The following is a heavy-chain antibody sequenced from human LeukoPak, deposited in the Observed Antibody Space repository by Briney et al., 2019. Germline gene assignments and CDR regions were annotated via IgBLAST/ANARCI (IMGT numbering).Heavy chain of an antibody. CDR1: GVSFSTYY. J-gene: IGHJ4*02. V-gene: IGHV4-34*01. D-gene: IGHD4-17*01. CDR3: ARQLYGSDH. CDR2: VNHSGYT. Sequence: SETLSLTCGVSGVSFSTYYWSWIRQSPEKGQEWIGEVNHSGYTNYNPSLKSRVTISVDTSKNQFSLKLSSVTAADTAVYYCARQLYGSDHWGQGTLVTVSS.